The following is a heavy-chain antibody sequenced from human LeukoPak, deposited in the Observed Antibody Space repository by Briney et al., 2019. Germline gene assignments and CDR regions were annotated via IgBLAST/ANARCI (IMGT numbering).Heavy chain of an antibody. Sequence: SETLSLTCTVSGGSISSYYWSWIRQPPGKGLEWIGYIYYSGSTNYNPSLKSRVTISVDTSKNQFSLKLSSVTAADTAVYYCARMGLSLLFAPFFDYWGQGTLVTVSS. V-gene: IGHV4-59*12. CDR3: ARMGLSLLFAPFFDY. J-gene: IGHJ4*02. D-gene: IGHD2-21*02. CDR1: GGSISSYY. CDR2: IYYSGST.